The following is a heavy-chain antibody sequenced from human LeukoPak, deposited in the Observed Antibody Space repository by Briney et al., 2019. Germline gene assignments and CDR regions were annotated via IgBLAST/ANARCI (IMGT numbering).Heavy chain of an antibody. CDR1: GYTFTDYY. Sequence: ASVKISCKVSGYTFTDYYMHWVQQAPGKGLEWMGLVDPEDGETIYAEKLQGRVTITADTSTDTAYMELSSLRSEDTAVYYCATISSSWLDYWGQGTLVTVSS. J-gene: IGHJ4*02. CDR2: VDPEDGET. D-gene: IGHD6-13*01. CDR3: ATISSSWLDY. V-gene: IGHV1-69-2*01.